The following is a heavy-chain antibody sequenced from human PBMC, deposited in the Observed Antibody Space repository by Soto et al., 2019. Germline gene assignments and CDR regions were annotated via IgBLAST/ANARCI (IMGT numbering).Heavy chain of an antibody. CDR2: IIPIFGTA. CDR1: GGTFSSYA. CDR3: ASNMVRGVISHNYYYYYGMDV. D-gene: IGHD3-10*01. Sequence: GAAVKVSCKASGGTFSSYAISWVRQAPGQGLEWMGGIIPIFGTANYAQKFQGRVTITADESTSTAYMELSSLRSEDTAVYYCASNMVRGVISHNYYYYYGMDVWGQGTTVTVSS. J-gene: IGHJ6*02. V-gene: IGHV1-69*13.